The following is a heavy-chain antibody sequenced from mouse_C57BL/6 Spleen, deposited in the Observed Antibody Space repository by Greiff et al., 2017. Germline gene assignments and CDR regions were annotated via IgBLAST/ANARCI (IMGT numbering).Heavy chain of an antibody. CDR3: ARYGPYYYGSSYDWYFDV. D-gene: IGHD1-1*01. J-gene: IGHJ1*03. Sequence: QVQLKESGAELVKPGASVKISCKASGYAFSSYWMNWVKQRPGKGLEWIGQIYPGDGDTNYNGKFKGKATLTADKSSSTAYMQLSSLTSEDSAVYFCARYGPYYYGSSYDWYFDVWGTGTTVTVSS. CDR2: IYPGDGDT. V-gene: IGHV1-80*01. CDR1: GYAFSSYW.